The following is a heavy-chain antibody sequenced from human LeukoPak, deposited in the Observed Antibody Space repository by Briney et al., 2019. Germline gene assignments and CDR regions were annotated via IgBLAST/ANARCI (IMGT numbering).Heavy chain of an antibody. J-gene: IGHJ4*02. Sequence: GGSLRLSCVASGFTFSSYWMHWVRHAPGKGLVWVSRINTDGSTTSYADSVKGRFTISRDNAKNTLYLQMNSLRADDTAVYYCARGEMVQVYWGQGTLITVSS. CDR3: ARGEMVQVY. D-gene: IGHD5-24*01. CDR2: INTDGSTT. V-gene: IGHV3-74*01. CDR1: GFTFSSYW.